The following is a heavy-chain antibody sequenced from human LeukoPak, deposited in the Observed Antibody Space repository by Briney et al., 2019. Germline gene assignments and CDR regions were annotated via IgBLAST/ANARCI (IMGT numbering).Heavy chain of an antibody. D-gene: IGHD6-19*01. CDR3: ARELEIAVAGTLGY. CDR1: GFIFSSHG. J-gene: IGHJ4*02. V-gene: IGHV3-33*01. CDR2: IWYDGSNK. Sequence: GGSLRLSCAASGFIFSSHGMHWVRQAPGKGLEWVAVIWYDGSNKYYADSVKGRFTISRDNSKNTLYLQMKSLRAEDTAVYYCARELEIAVAGTLGYWGQGTLVTVSS.